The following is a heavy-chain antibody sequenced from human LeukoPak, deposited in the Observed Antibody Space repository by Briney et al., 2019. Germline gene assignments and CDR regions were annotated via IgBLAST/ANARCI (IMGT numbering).Heavy chain of an antibody. D-gene: IGHD1-26*01. Sequence: TSETLSLTCTASGGSISSGDYSWSWIRQSPGKGLEWIGYIYYSGSTYYNPSLKSRVTISVDTSKNQFSLKLSSVTAADTAVYYCARGIEGVLNSYYFDYWGQGTLVTVSS. J-gene: IGHJ4*02. V-gene: IGHV4-30-4*01. CDR3: ARGIEGVLNSYYFDY. CDR2: IYYSGST. CDR1: GGSISSGDYS.